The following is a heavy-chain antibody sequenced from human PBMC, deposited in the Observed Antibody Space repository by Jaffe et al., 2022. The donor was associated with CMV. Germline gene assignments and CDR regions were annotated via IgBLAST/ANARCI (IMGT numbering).Heavy chain of an antibody. CDR3: ARDGGGGVYYDSSGLMDY. CDR1: GFTFSSYG. Sequence: QVQLVESGGGVVQPGRSLRLSCAASGFTFSSYGMHWVRQAPGKGLEWVAVIWYDGSNKYYADSVKGRFTISRDNSKNTLYLQMNSLRAEDTAVYYCARDGGGGVYYDSSGLMDYWGQGTLVTVSS. CDR2: IWYDGSNK. J-gene: IGHJ4*02. V-gene: IGHV3-33*08. D-gene: IGHD3-22*01.